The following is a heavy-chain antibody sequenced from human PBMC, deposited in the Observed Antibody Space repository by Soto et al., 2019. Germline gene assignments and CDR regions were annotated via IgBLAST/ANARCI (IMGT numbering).Heavy chain of an antibody. V-gene: IGHV3-48*03. Sequence: PGGSLILSCSASGFTFSNYEMNWVRQAPGKGLEWVSYISGSGRTIYYAGSVKGRFTISRDNSKNTLYLQMNSLRAEDTAVYYCATSPWGIAARNYGMDVWGQGTTVTVSS. D-gene: IGHD6-6*01. CDR3: ATSPWGIAARNYGMDV. J-gene: IGHJ6*02. CDR2: ISGSGRTI. CDR1: GFTFSNYE.